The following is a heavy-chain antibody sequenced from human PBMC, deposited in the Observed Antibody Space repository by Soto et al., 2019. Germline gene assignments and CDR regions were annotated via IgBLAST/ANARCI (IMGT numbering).Heavy chain of an antibody. CDR1: GFTLSNYG. Sequence: PGGSLRLSFADSGFTLSNYGMHWVCQAPGKGLEWVAVISYDGIKKYYADSVKGRFTISRDNSKNTLYLQMNSLRTEDTAVYYCAKDSVQIVAAGTFWFDPWGQGTLVTVSS. V-gene: IGHV3-30*18. CDR2: ISYDGIKK. CDR3: AKDSVQIVAAGTFWFDP. J-gene: IGHJ5*02. D-gene: IGHD6-13*01.